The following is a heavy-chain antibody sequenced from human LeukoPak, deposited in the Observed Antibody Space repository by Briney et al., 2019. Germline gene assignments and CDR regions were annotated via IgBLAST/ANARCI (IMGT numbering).Heavy chain of an antibody. J-gene: IGHJ4*02. CDR2: INQDEGQK. D-gene: IGHD3-9*01. V-gene: IGHV3-7*01. CDR1: GFNIRNDW. Sequence: GGSLRLSCEASGFNIRNDWMSWVRLAPGKGLEYVANINQDEGQKYYVDSVKGRFTISKDTAKNSLNLQMNSLRAEDTGVYYCARDNYDIRGQGTLVTVSS. CDR3: ARDNYDI.